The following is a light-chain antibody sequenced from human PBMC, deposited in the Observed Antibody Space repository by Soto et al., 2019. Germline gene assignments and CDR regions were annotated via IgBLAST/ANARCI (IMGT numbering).Light chain of an antibody. J-gene: IGKJ1*01. Sequence: DIQMTQSPSTLSASVGDRVTITCRASQSISSWLAWYQQKPGKAPKLLIYDASSLESGVPSRFSGSGSGTEFTLTIISLQPDDCATYYCQQYNSYSWTFGQGTKVDIK. CDR3: QQYNSYSWT. V-gene: IGKV1-5*01. CDR2: DAS. CDR1: QSISSW.